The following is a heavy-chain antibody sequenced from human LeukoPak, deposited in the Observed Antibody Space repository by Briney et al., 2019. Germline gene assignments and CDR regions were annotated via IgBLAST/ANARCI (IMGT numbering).Heavy chain of an antibody. D-gene: IGHD3-22*01. CDR1: GFTVSSNY. CDR2: IYSGGST. V-gene: IGHV3-66*01. Sequence: PGGSLRLSCAASGFTVSSNYMSWVRQAPGKGLEWVSVIYSGGSTYYADSVKGRFTISRDNSKNTPYLQMNSLRAEDTAVYYCARDWSDAQYYYDSSGYSWNWGQGTLVTVSS. CDR3: ARDWSDAQYYYDSSGYSWN. J-gene: IGHJ4*02.